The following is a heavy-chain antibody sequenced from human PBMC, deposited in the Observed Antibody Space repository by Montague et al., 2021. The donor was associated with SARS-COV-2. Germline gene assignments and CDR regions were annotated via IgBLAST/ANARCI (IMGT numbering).Heavy chain of an antibody. D-gene: IGHD5-24*01. CDR2: IYYSGST. Sequence: SETLSLTCTVSGGSISSSSYYWGWIRQPPGKGLEWIGSIYYSGSTYYNPSLKSRVTISVDTSKNQFSLRLTSVTPADTAVYYCARDPPGPDGAFDLWGQGAMIIVSS. J-gene: IGHJ3*01. V-gene: IGHV4-39*07. CDR1: GGSISSSSYY. CDR3: ARDPPGPDGAFDL.